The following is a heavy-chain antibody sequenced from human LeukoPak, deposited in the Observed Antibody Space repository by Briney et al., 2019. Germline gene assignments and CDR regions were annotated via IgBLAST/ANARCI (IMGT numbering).Heavy chain of an antibody. V-gene: IGHV1-2*02. D-gene: IGHD6-13*01. CDR1: GYTFTGYY. CDR3: ARLSGIAAAVGY. Sequence: ASVTVSCTASGYTFTGYYMHWVRQAPGQGLEWMGWINPNSGGTNYAQKFQGRVTMTRDTSISTAYMGLSRLRSDDTAVYYCARLSGIAAAVGYWGQGTLVTVSS. CDR2: INPNSGGT. J-gene: IGHJ4*02.